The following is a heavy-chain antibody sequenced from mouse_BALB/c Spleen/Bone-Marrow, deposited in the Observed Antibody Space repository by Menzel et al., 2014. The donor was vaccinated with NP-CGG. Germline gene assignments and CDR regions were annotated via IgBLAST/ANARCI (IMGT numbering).Heavy chain of an antibody. Sequence: QVQLKESGAELVRPGSSVTISCKASGYPFSSYWMSWVKQRPGQGLEWIGQIYPGDGETNYNGKFKGNATLTADKSSSTAYMQLISLTSEDSAVYFCARKYGDYWGQGTTLTVSS. CDR2: IYPGDGET. V-gene: IGHV1-80*01. J-gene: IGHJ2*01. CDR3: ARKYGDY. D-gene: IGHD2-10*02. CDR1: GYPFSSYW.